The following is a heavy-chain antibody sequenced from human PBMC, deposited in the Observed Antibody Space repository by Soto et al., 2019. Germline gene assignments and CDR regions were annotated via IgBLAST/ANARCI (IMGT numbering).Heavy chain of an antibody. CDR2: IIPIFGTA. J-gene: IGHJ4*02. D-gene: IGHD6-19*01. CDR1: GGTFSSYA. Sequence: SVKVSCKASGGTFSSYAISWVRQAPGQGLEWMGGIIPIFGTANYAQKFQGRVTITADESTSTAYMELSSLRSEDTAVYYCARAPPNPGIAVAGEFDYWGQGTLVTVSS. V-gene: IGHV1-69*13. CDR3: ARAPPNPGIAVAGEFDY.